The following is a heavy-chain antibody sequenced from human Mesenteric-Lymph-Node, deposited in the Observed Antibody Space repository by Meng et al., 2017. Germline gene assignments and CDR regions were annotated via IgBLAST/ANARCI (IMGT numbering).Heavy chain of an antibody. V-gene: IGHV3-30*07. D-gene: IGHD3-22*01. J-gene: IGHJ6*02. CDR2: KSYDGGNK. Sequence: GESLKISCAASGFTLSRYAMHWVRQAPGKGLEWVTVKSYDGGNKYCAGSVKGRFTISRDNSKNTLYLQMNSLRAEDTAVYYCAREYYYDSSGYYLYYYYGMDVWGQGTTVTVSS. CDR1: GFTLSRYA. CDR3: AREYYYDSSGYYLYYYYGMDV.